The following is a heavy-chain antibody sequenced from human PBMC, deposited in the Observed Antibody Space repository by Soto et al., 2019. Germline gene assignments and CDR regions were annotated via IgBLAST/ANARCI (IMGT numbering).Heavy chain of an antibody. CDR2: ISGSGGST. CDR3: AKDPDYSNYAGANWFDP. D-gene: IGHD4-4*01. Sequence: PGGSLRLSCAASGFTFSSYAMSWVRQAPGKGLEWVSAISGSGGSTYYADSVKGRFTISRDNSKNTLYPQMNSLRAEDTAVYYCAKDPDYSNYAGANWFDPWGQGTLVTVSS. CDR1: GFTFSSYA. J-gene: IGHJ5*02. V-gene: IGHV3-23*01.